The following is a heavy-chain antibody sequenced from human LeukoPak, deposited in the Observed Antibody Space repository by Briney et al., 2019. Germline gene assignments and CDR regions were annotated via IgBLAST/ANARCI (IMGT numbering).Heavy chain of an antibody. V-gene: IGHV1-8*01. CDR1: GHTFTTYD. CDR3: ARVAYTTSWNNDY. Sequence: ASVKVSCKASGHTFTTYDIGWVRQASGQGLEWMGWVNPYSGNTAYAQKFQGRVTMTRDTSISTAYMELNSLRSEDTAVYYCARVAYTTSWNNDYWGQGTLVTVSS. J-gene: IGHJ4*02. CDR2: VNPYSGNT. D-gene: IGHD1/OR15-1a*01.